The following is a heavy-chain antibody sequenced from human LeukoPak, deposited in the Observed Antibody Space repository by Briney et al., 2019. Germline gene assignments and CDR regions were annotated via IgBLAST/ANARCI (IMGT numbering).Heavy chain of an antibody. J-gene: IGHJ4*02. V-gene: IGHV3-30*02. Sequence: GGSLRLSCAASGFIFNTYGMHWVRQAPGKGLEWVAFIRYDGSNKYYADSVKGRFTISRDNSKNTLYLQMNSLRAEDTAVYYCAKDASLLVPAAIPDDYWGQGTLVTVSS. CDR2: IRYDGSNK. CDR3: AKDASLLVPAAIPDDY. CDR1: GFIFNTYG. D-gene: IGHD2-2*01.